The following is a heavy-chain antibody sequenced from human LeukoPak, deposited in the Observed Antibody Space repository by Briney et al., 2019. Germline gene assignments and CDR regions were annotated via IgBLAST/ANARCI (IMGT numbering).Heavy chain of an antibody. J-gene: IGHJ4*02. V-gene: IGHV1-24*01. CDR2: FDPEDGET. CDR3: ATDKRGRYFDWLLYC. CDR1: GYTLTELS. Sequence: EASVKVSCKVSGYTLTELSMHWVRQAPGKGLEWMGGFDPEDGETIYAQKFQGRVTMTEDTSTDTAYMELSSLRSEDTAVYYCATDKRGRYFDWLLYCWGQGTLVTVSS. D-gene: IGHD3-9*01.